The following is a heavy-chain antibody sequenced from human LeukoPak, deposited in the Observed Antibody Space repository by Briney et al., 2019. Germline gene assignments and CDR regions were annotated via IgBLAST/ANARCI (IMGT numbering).Heavy chain of an antibody. CDR1: GFTFSSYW. Sequence: GGSLRLSCAASGFTFSSYWMSWVRQAPGKGLEWVANINQDGSEKYYVDSVKGRFTISRDNAKNSLYLQMNSLRAEDTAVYYCARSPRSGSGSWFDPWGQGTLVTVSS. CDR3: ARSPRSGSGSWFDP. J-gene: IGHJ5*02. D-gene: IGHD3-22*01. V-gene: IGHV3-7*01. CDR2: INQDGSEK.